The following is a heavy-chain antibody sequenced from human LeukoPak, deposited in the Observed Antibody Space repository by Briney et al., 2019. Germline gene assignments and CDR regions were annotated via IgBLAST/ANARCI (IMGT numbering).Heavy chain of an antibody. D-gene: IGHD2-8*02. J-gene: IGHJ4*02. V-gene: IGHV4-59*01. CDR1: GGSISSYY. Sequence: SETLSLTCTVSGGSISSYYWSWIRQPPGKGLEWIGYIYYSGSINYNPSLKSRVTISVDTSKNQFSLKLSSVTAADTAVYYCARGTYWAPVHYFDYWGQGTLVTVSS. CDR2: IYYSGSI. CDR3: ARGTYWAPVHYFDY.